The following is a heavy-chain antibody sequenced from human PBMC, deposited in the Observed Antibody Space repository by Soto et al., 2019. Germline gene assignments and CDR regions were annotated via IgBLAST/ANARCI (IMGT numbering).Heavy chain of an antibody. J-gene: IGHJ4*02. V-gene: IGHV4-59*01. CDR1: CGSIISYY. Sequence: SETGSLTCTLSCGSIISYYWSWIRQPKGKGLEWIGYIYYSGSTNYTPSLKIRVTISVDTSKTQCSLKRSSVTSADTAVHYCAGARVYVYRPLSYHSSGSNYFDYWGQGTRATVS. CDR3: AGARVYVYRPLSYHSSGSNYFDY. D-gene: IGHD3-22*01. CDR2: IYYSGST.